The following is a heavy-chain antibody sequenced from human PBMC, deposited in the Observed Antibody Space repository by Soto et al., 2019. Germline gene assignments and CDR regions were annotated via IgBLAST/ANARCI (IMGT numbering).Heavy chain of an antibody. CDR1: GFPFSSYA. J-gene: IGHJ4*02. Sequence: HPGGSLRLSCSASGFPFSSYAMHWVRQAPGKGLEYVSVISSNGGSTYYADSVKGRFTISRDNSKNTLYLQMSSLRAEDTAVYYCVKILQYSYGLPHWGQGTLVTVSS. V-gene: IGHV3-64D*06. D-gene: IGHD5-18*01. CDR2: ISSNGGST. CDR3: VKILQYSYGLPH.